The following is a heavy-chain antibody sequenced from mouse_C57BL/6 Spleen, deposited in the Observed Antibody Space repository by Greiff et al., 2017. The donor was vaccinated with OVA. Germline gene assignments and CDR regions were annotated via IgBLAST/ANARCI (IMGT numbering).Heavy chain of an antibody. D-gene: IGHD4-1*01. V-gene: IGHV1-7*01. J-gene: IGHJ4*01. Sequence: VQLQESGAELAKPGASVKLSCKASGYTFTSYWMHWVQQRPGPGLEWIGYINPSSGYTKYNQKFKDKATLTADKSSSTAYMQLSSLTYEDSAVYDCARVLTDYYAMDDWGQGTSVTVSS. CDR3: ARVLTDYYAMDD. CDR2: INPSSGYT. CDR1: GYTFTSYW.